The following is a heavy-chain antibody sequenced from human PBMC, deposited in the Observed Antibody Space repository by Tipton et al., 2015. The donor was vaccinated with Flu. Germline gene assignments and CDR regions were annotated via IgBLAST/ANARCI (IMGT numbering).Heavy chain of an antibody. Sequence: SLRLSCAASGFTFSSYAMSWVRQAPGKGLEWVSAISGSGGSTYYADSVKGRFTISRDNSKNTLYLQMNSLRAEDTAVYYCAKSESSRSSWYVFGYWGQGTLVTVSS. CDR2: ISGSGGST. CDR1: GFTFSSYA. D-gene: IGHD6-13*01. V-gene: IGHV3-23*01. CDR3: AKSESSRSSWYVFGY. J-gene: IGHJ4*02.